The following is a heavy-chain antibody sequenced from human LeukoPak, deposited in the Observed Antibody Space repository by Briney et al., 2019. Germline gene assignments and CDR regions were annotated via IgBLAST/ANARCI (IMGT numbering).Heavy chain of an antibody. CDR1: GYTFTSYY. CDR2: INPSGGST. Sequence: ASVKVSCKASGYTFTSYYMHWVRQAPGQGLEWMGIINPSGGSTSYAQKFQGRVTMTRDTSTSTVYMELSSLRSEDTAVHYCARAGPMTPFDYWGQGTLVTVSS. CDR3: ARAGPMTPFDY. V-gene: IGHV1-46*01. J-gene: IGHJ4*02. D-gene: IGHD3-22*01.